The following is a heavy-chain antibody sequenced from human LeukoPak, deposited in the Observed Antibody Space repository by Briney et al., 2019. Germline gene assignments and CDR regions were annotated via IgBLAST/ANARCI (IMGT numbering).Heavy chain of an antibody. D-gene: IGHD2-15*01. CDR3: ARDRVAAVDWNYYGMDV. Sequence: PGGSLRLSCAASGFTFSSYSMNWVRQAPGKGLEWVSSISSSSSYIYYADSVKGRFTISRDNAKNSLYLQMNSLRAEDTAVYYCARDRVAAVDWNYYGMDVWGQGTTVAVSS. CDR2: ISSSSSYI. CDR1: GFTFSSYS. V-gene: IGHV3-21*01. J-gene: IGHJ6*02.